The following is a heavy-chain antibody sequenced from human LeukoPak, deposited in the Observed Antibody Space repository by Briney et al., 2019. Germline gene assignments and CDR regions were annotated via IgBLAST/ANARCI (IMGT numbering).Heavy chain of an antibody. D-gene: IGHD3-9*01. V-gene: IGHV1-8*01. J-gene: IGHJ3*02. CDR1: GYTFTSYD. Sequence: ASVKVSCKASGYTFTSYDINWVRQATGQGLEWMGWKNPNSGNTGYAQKFQGRVTMTRNTSISTAYMELSSLRSEDTAVYYCARGRLRYFVWVLPYDAFDIWGQGTMVTVSS. CDR2: KNPNSGNT. CDR3: ARGRLRYFVWVLPYDAFDI.